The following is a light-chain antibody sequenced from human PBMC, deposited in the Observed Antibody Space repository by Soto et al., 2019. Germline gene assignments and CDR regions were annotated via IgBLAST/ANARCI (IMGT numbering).Light chain of an antibody. J-gene: IGLJ3*02. CDR3: SSYTSSSTQV. CDR1: NSDIGNYNY. V-gene: IGLV2-14*01. Sequence: QSALTQPASVSGSPGQSITISCTGTNSDIGNYNYVSWYQQHPDKAPKLMIYDVSNRPSGVSNRFSGSKSGNTASLTISGLQVEDEADYYCSSYTSSSTQVFGGGTKLTVL. CDR2: DVS.